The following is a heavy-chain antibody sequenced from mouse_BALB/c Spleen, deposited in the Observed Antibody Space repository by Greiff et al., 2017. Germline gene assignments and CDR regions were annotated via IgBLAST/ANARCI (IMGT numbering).Heavy chain of an antibody. CDR2: ISSGGSYT. CDR3: ARRDGYYYAMDY. J-gene: IGHJ4*01. D-gene: IGHD2-3*01. V-gene: IGHV5-9-3*01. CDR1: GFTFSSYA. Sequence: EVQLVESGGGLVKPGGSLKLSCAASGFTFSSYAMSWVRQTPEKRLEWVATISSGGSYTYYPDSVKGRFTISRDNAKNTLYLQMSSLRSEDTAMYYCARRDGYYYAMDYWGQGTSVTVSS.